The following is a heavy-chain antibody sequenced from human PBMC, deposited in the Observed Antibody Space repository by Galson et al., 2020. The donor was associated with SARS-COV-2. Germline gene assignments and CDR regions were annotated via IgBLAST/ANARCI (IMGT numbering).Heavy chain of an antibody. J-gene: IGHJ5*02. Sequence: SETLSLTCTVSGASISSHYWSWIRQPPGKGLEWIGYIFYSGSTNYNPSLKSRVTISIDTSKQQFSLKVTSVTAADTAIYYCARVPIDTSGYGRFDTWGQGSLVIVSS. CDR2: IFYSGST. V-gene: IGHV4-59*11. CDR1: GASISSHY. D-gene: IGHD3-22*01. CDR3: ARVPIDTSGYGRFDT.